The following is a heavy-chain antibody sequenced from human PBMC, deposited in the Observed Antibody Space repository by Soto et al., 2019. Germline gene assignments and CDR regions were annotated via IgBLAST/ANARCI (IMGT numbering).Heavy chain of an antibody. CDR2: IYYSGST. CDR3: ASAVRSWFYFDY. CDR1: GGSGGSFSGYY. J-gene: IGHJ4*02. V-gene: IGHV4-34*11. D-gene: IGHD6-13*01. Sequence: PSETLSLTCAVYGGSGGSFSGYYWSWIRQPPGKGLEWIGYIYYSGSTNYNPSLKSRVTISVDTSKNQFSLKLNSVTAADTAVYYCASAVRSWFYFDYWGQGALVTVSS.